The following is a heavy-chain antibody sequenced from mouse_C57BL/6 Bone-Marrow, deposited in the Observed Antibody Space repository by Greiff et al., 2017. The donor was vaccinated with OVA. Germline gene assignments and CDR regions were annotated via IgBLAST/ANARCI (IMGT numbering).Heavy chain of an antibody. Sequence: QVQLQQSGPELVKPGASVKISCKASGYAFSSSWMNWVKQRPGKGLEWIGRIYPGDGDTNYNGKFKGKATLTADKSSSTAYMQLSSLTSEDSAVYFCARSDGSPWFAYWGKGTLVTVSA. V-gene: IGHV1-82*01. CDR3: ARSDGSPWFAY. D-gene: IGHD1-1*01. J-gene: IGHJ3*01. CDR2: IYPGDGDT. CDR1: GYAFSSSW.